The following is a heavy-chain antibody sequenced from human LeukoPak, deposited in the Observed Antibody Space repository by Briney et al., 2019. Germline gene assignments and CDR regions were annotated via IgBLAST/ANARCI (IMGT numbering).Heavy chain of an antibody. V-gene: IGHV1-18*01. CDR1: GYTFTSYG. Sequence: ASVKVSCKASGYTFTSYGISWVRQAPGQGLEWMGWISAYNGNTNYAQKLQGRVTMTTDTSTSTAYMELRSLRSDDTAVYYCARNILRFLEWLLPDYYYYMDVWGKGTTVTVSS. J-gene: IGHJ6*03. CDR3: ARNILRFLEWLLPDYYYYMDV. CDR2: ISAYNGNT. D-gene: IGHD3-3*01.